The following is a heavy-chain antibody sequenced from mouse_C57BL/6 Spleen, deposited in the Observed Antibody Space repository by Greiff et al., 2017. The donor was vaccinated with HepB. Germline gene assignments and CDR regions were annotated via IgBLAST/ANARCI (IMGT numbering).Heavy chain of an antibody. CDR2: IDPSDSET. CDR3: ARGYYYGSTPFAY. V-gene: IGHV1-52*01. CDR1: GYTFTSYW. J-gene: IGHJ3*01. D-gene: IGHD1-1*01. Sequence: VQLQQPGAELVRPGSSVKLSCKASGYTFTSYWMHWVKQRPIQGLEWIGNIDPSDSETHYNQKFKDKATLTVDKSSSTAYMQLSSLTSEDSAVYYCARGYYYGSTPFAYWGQGTLVTVSA.